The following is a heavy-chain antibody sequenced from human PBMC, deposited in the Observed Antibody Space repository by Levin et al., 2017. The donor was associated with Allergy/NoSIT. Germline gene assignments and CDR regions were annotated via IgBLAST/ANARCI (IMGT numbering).Heavy chain of an antibody. CDR3: ARGQPRSSEYSSSGMYYFDY. Sequence: SETLSLTCAVYGGSFSGYYWSWIRQPPGKGLEWIGEINHSGSTNYNPSLKSRVTISVDTSKNQFSLKLSSVTAADTAVYYCARGQPRSSEYSSSGMYYFDYWGQGTLVTVSS. D-gene: IGHD6-6*01. J-gene: IGHJ4*02. CDR2: INHSGST. CDR1: GGSFSGYY. V-gene: IGHV4-34*01.